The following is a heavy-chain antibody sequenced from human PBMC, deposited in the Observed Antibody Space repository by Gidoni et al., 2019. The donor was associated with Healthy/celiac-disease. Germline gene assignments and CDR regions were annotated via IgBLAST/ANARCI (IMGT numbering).Heavy chain of an antibody. V-gene: IGHV3-30*18. CDR2: ISYDGSNK. D-gene: IGHD4-4*01. CDR1: GFTCSSYG. CDR3: AKEGVTTVTVFDY. Sequence: QVQLVESGGGVVQPGRSLSLSCAASGFTCSSYGMHWVRQAPGKGLEWVAVISYDGSNKYYADSVKGRFTISRDNSRNTLYLQMNSLRAEDTAVYYCAKEGVTTVTVFDYWGQGTLVTVSS. J-gene: IGHJ4*02.